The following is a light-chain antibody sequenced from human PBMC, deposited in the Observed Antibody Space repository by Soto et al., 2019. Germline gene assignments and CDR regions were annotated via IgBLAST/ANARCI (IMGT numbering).Light chain of an antibody. CDR2: AAS. CDR3: QKCKVAPFT. CDR1: QDIGNF. V-gene: IGKV1-27*01. Sequence: DIQMTQSPSSLSASVVDRVTITFRASQDIGNFLAWYQQKPGKVPKLLIYAASTLQSGVPSRFSGSGSGTDFTLTISSLQPEDVATYYCQKCKVAPFTFGGGTKVDIK. J-gene: IGKJ4*01.